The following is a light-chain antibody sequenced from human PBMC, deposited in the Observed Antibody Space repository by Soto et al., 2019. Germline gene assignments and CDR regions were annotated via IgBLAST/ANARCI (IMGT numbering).Light chain of an antibody. CDR3: QQSVSTPIYS. V-gene: IGKV1-39*01. Sequence: DIQLTQSPSSLSASVGDRVTITCRASQNLDKYLNWYQQKPGKAPNLLIYAASRLQSGVPSRFAGSGSGTHFTLTISSLQPEDVGTYYCQQSVSTPIYSFGQGTKVDIK. CDR1: QNLDKY. J-gene: IGKJ2*03. CDR2: AAS.